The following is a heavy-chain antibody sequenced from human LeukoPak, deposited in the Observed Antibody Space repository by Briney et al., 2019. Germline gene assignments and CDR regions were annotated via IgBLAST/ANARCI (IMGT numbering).Heavy chain of an antibody. D-gene: IGHD6-19*01. CDR2: INHTGST. CDR1: GGSFSGYY. V-gene: IGHV4-34*01. CDR3: ARGRGSGWSRY. J-gene: IGHJ4*02. Sequence: SETLSLTCGVYGGSFSGYYWSWIRQPPGKGLEWIGEINHTGSTNHNPSLKSRVTISVDTSRNQFSLKLSSVTAADTAVYYCARGRGSGWSRYWGQGTLVAVSS.